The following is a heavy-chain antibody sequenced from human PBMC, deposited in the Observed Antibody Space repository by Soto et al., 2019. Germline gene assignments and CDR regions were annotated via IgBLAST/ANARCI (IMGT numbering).Heavy chain of an antibody. Sequence: QVQLQESGPGLVKPSQTLSLTCTVSGGSISSGDYYWSWIRQPPRKGLEWIGYIYYSGSTYYNPSLKSRVTISVDTSKNQCSLKLSSVTAADTAVYYCARELVVPAADYLTHYYGMDVWGQGTTVTVSS. D-gene: IGHD2-2*01. CDR3: ARELVVPAADYLTHYYGMDV. J-gene: IGHJ6*02. CDR2: IYYSGST. CDR1: GGSISSGDYY. V-gene: IGHV4-30-4*01.